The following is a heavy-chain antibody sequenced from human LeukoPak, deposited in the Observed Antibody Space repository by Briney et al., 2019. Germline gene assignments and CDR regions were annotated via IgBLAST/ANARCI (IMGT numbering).Heavy chain of an antibody. CDR1: RFTFSNYG. D-gene: IGHD3-10*01. CDR3: ARDRAGRKAWVEFDP. J-gene: IGHJ5*02. Sequence: GGSLRLSCAASRFTFSNYGMSWVRQAPGRGLEWVSLIYVDGVTHYADSVKGRFTISRDNSKNTVYLEMNSPRPEDTAVYFCARDRAGRKAWVEFDPWGQGTLVTVSS. CDR2: IYVDGVT. V-gene: IGHV3-66*02.